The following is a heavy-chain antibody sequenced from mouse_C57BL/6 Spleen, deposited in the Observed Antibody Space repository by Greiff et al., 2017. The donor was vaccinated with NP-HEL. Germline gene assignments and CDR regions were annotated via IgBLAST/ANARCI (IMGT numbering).Heavy chain of an antibody. D-gene: IGHD1-1*01. CDR2: IYPRSGNT. J-gene: IGHJ1*03. Sequence: VQLQQSGAELARPGASVKLSCKASGYTFTSYGISWVKQRTGQGLEWIGEIYPRSGNTYYNEKFKGKATLTADKSSSTAYMELRSLTSEDSAVYFGARSGYYGSSSYWYFDVWGTGTTVTVSS. CDR1: GYTFTSYG. CDR3: ARSGYYGSSSYWYFDV. V-gene: IGHV1-81*01.